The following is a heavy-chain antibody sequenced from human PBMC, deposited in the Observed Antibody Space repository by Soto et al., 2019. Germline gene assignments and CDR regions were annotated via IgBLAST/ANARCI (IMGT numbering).Heavy chain of an antibody. CDR3: ARETQWLNWFDP. V-gene: IGHV3-48*01. CDR2: SSSSTI. Sequence: EVQLVESGGGLVQPGGSLRLSCAASGFTFSNYSMNWVRQDPGKGLEWVSYSSSSTIYFADSVKGRFTISRDNAKNSLYLQMNSRRAEDTAVYYCARETQWLNWFDPWGQGTLVTVSS. J-gene: IGHJ5*02. CDR1: GFTFSNYS. D-gene: IGHD6-19*01.